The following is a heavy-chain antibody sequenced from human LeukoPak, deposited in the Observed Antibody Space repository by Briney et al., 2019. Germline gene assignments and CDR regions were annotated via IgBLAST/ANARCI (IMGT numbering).Heavy chain of an antibody. V-gene: IGHV3-23*01. D-gene: IGHD6-13*01. J-gene: IGHJ4*02. Sequence: GGSLRLSCAASGFTFSSYGMSRVRQAPGKGLEWVSAIRGSGDSTYYADSVKGRFTISRDNAKNSLYLQMNSLRAEDTAVYYCARVVGIVAAATYYFDYWGQGTLVTVSS. CDR1: GFTFSSYG. CDR3: ARVVGIVAAATYYFDY. CDR2: IRGSGDST.